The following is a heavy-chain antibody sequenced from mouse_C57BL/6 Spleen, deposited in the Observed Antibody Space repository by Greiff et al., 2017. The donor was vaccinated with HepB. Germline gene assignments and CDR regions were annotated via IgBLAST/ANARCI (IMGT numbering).Heavy chain of an antibody. CDR3: ARTGTPRTWFAY. Sequence: EVQLQQSGPELVKPGASVKMSCKASGYTFTDYNMHWVKQSHGKSLEWIGYINPNNGGTSYNQKFKGKATLTVNKSSSTAYMELRSLTSEDSAVYYCARTGTPRTWFAYWGQGTLVTVSA. D-gene: IGHD4-1*01. V-gene: IGHV1-22*01. CDR2: INPNNGGT. CDR1: GYTFTDYN. J-gene: IGHJ3*01.